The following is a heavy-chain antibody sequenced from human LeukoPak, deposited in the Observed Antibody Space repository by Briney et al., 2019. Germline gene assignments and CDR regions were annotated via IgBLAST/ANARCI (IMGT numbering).Heavy chain of an antibody. CDR3: ARTGRITMVRGVIITSLFDP. V-gene: IGHV4-31*03. CDR1: GGSISSGGYY. Sequence: SQTLSLTCTVSGGSISSGGYYWSWIRQHPGKGLEWIGYIYYSGSTYYNPSLKSRVTISVDTSKNQFSLKLSSVTAADTAVYYCARTGRITMVRGVIITSLFDPWGQGTLVTVSS. CDR2: IYYSGST. J-gene: IGHJ5*02. D-gene: IGHD3-10*01.